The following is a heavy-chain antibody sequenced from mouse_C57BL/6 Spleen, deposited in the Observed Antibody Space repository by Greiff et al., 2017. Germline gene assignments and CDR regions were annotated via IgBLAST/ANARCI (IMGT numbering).Heavy chain of an antibody. D-gene: IGHD3-2*02. CDR2: ISYDGSN. J-gene: IGHJ4*01. CDR1: GYSITSGYY. CDR3: ASGQLRLLYYYAMDY. V-gene: IGHV3-6*01. Sequence: DVQLQESGPGLVKPSQSLSLTCSVTGYSITSGYYWNWIRQFPGNKLEWMGYISYDGSNNYNPSLKNRISITRDTSKNQFFLKLNSVTTEDTATYYCASGQLRLLYYYAMDYWGQGTSVTVSS.